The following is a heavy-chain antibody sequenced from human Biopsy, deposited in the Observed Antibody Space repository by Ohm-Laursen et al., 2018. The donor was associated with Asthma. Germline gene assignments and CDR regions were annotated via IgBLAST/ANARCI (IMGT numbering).Heavy chain of an antibody. V-gene: IGHV1-18*01. CDR3: ARAVDYSHYYGIDV. J-gene: IGHJ6*02. CDR1: GYTFNSAG. Sequence: EATVKISCKTSGYTFNSAGITWVRQAPGQGLEWMGWISVYNGNTKVAQKLQDRVTMITDTSTSTAYMELRSLRSDDTAVYFCARAVDYSHYYGIDVWGRGTTVTVS. D-gene: IGHD3-10*01. CDR2: ISVYNGNT.